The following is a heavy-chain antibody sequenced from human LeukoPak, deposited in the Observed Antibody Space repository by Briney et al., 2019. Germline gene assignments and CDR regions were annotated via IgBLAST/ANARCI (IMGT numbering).Heavy chain of an antibody. D-gene: IGHD3-10*01. CDR1: GDSISTSTYY. V-gene: IGHV4-39*07. CDR3: ARVLRTHRDPLPNWFDP. CDR2: VSYTENT. Sequence: PSETLSLTCTVSGDSISTSTYYWGWIRQPPGKGLEWIGSVSYTENTYFNPSLKSRVTISIDTSKNHLSLNLTSVTAADTAVYSCARVLRTHRDPLPNWFDPWGQGTLVTVSS. J-gene: IGHJ5*02.